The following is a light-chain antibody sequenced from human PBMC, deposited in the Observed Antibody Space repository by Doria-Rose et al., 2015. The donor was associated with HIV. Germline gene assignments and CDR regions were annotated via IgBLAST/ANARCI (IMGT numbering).Light chain of an antibody. J-gene: IGLJ1*01. CDR2: EVN. V-gene: IGLV2-8*01. Sequence: QSVLTQSPSASGSPGQSVTVSCTGTSSDVGGYNYVSWYQQHPGKAPKLMIYEVNKRPSGVPDRFSGSKSGNTASLTVSGLQAEDEADYYCSSYAGSNHYVFGTGTKVTGL. CDR1: SSDVGGYNY. CDR3: SSYAGSNHYV.